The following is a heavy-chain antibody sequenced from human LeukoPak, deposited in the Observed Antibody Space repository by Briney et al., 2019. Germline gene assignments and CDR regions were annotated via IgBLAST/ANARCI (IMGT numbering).Heavy chain of an antibody. J-gene: IGHJ5*02. CDR3: ARGTTNWFDP. Sequence: ASVRVSCKASGYIFTDYYMHWVRQAPGQGLEWMGWINPNSGGTNYAQKFQGRVTMTRDTSISTAYMELSRLRSDDTAVYYCARGTTNWFDPWGQGTLVTVSS. CDR2: INPNSGGT. CDR1: GYIFTDYY. D-gene: IGHD1-14*01. V-gene: IGHV1-2*02.